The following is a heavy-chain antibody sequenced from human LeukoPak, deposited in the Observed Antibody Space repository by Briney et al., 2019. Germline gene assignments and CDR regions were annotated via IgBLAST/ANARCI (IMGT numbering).Heavy chain of an antibody. CDR2: IKSDGSST. CDR1: GFTFSSYW. CDR3: ATTGTDYYFDY. D-gene: IGHD3/OR15-3a*01. J-gene: IGHJ4*02. V-gene: IGHV3-74*01. Sequence: GGSLRLSCAASGFTFSSYWMHWVRQAPGKGLVWVSHIKSDGSSTNYADSVKGRFTTSRDNAKNTLYLQMDSLRAEDTAVYYCATTGTDYYFDYWGQGTLVTVSS.